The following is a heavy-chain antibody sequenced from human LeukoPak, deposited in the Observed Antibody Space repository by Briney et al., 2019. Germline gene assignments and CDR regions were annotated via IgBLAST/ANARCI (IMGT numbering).Heavy chain of an antibody. CDR2: ISSGGSPI. CDR3: ARDSPYTSGWYDGDFDY. CDR1: GFTFSSYE. J-gene: IGHJ4*02. D-gene: IGHD6-19*01. V-gene: IGHV3-48*03. Sequence: GGSLRLSCVTSGFTFSSYEMNWVRQAPGKGLEWVSYISSGGSPIYYADSVKGRFTISRDNAKNSLFLQMNSLRAEDTAVYYCARDSPYTSGWYDGDFDYWGQGTLVAVSS.